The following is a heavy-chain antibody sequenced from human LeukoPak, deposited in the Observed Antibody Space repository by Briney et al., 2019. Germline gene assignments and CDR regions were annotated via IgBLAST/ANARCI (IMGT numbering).Heavy chain of an antibody. J-gene: IGHJ5*02. D-gene: IGHD3-10*01. CDR2: INPNSGGT. CDR1: GYTFTGYY. V-gene: IGHV1-2*02. CDR3: ARGHGSGSYYSSGWFDP. Sequence: ASVKVSCKASGYTFTGYYMHWVRQAPGQGLEWIGWINPNSGGTNYAQKFQGRVTMTRDTSISTAYMELSRLRSDDTAVYYCARGHGSGSYYSSGWFDPWGQGTLVTVSS.